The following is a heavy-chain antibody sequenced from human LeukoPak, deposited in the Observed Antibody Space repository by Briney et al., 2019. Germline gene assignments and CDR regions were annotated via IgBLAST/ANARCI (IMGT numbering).Heavy chain of an antibody. CDR1: GFIFSSYG. D-gene: IGHD6-13*01. Sequence: PGGSLRLSCAASGFIFSSYGMHWVRQAPGKGLEWVAGISCDGSNKYYADSVKGRFTISRDNSKNTLYLQMNSLRAEDTAVYYCAKSISRGKQQLVPGGRYYYYYYGMDVWGPGTTVTVSS. CDR2: ISCDGSNK. V-gene: IGHV3-30*18. J-gene: IGHJ6*02. CDR3: AKSISRGKQQLVPGGRYYYYYYGMDV.